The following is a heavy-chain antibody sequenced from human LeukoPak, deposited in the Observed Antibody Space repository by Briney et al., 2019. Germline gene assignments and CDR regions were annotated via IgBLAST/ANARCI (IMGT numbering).Heavy chain of an antibody. D-gene: IGHD7-27*01. CDR1: GGSISSSNW. J-gene: IGHJ3*02. Sequence: SGTLSLTCAVSGGSISSSNWWSWVRQPPGKGLEWIGEIYHSGSTNYNPSLKSRVTISVDTSKNQFSLKLSSVTAADTAVYYCARGQPGADDAFDIWGQGTMVTVSS. CDR2: IYHSGST. V-gene: IGHV4-4*02. CDR3: ARGQPGADDAFDI.